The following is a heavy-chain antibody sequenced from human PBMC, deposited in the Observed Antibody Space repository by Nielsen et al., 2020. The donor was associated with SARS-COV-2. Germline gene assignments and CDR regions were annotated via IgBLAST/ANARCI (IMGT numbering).Heavy chain of an antibody. V-gene: IGHV1-8*02. CDR1: GGTFSSYA. CDR3: ARGLWEPPSR. CDR2: MNPNSGNT. Sequence: ASVKVSCKASGGTFSSYAISWVRQAPGQGLEWMGWMNPNSGNTGYAQKFQGRVTMTRNTSISTAYMELSSLRSEDTAVYYCARGLWEPPSRWGQGTLVTVSS. J-gene: IGHJ4*02. D-gene: IGHD1-26*01.